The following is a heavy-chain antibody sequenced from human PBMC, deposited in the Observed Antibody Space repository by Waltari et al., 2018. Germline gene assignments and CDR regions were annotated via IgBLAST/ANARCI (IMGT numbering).Heavy chain of an antibody. CDR1: GFTFSSYA. J-gene: IGHJ4*02. CDR2: ISYDGSNK. D-gene: IGHD3-3*01. V-gene: IGHV3-30-3*01. Sequence: ASGFTFSSYAMHWVRQAPGKGLEWVAVISYDGSNKYYADSVKGRFTISRDNSKNTLYLQMNSLRAEDTAVYYCASLYDFWSGYPDPFDYWGQGTLVTVSS. CDR3: ASLYDFWSGYPDPFDY.